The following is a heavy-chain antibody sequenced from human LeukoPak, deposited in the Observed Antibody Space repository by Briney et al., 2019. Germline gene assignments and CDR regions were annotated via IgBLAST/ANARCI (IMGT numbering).Heavy chain of an antibody. CDR2: INHSGST. Sequence: SQTLSLTCTVSGGSISSGGYYWSWIRQHPGKGLEWIGEINHSGSTNYNPSLKSRVTISVDTSKNQFSLKLSSVTAADTAVYYCARGPSSWLSYFDYWGQGTLVTVSS. J-gene: IGHJ4*02. V-gene: IGHV4-31*03. CDR1: GGSISSGGYY. D-gene: IGHD6-13*01. CDR3: ARGPSSWLSYFDY.